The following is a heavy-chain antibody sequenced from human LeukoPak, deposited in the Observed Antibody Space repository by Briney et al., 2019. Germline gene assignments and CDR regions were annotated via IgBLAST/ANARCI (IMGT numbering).Heavy chain of an antibody. CDR3: AKEVYSDSSGYFDY. V-gene: IGHV3-23*01. CDR1: GFTFSSYA. D-gene: IGHD3-22*01. J-gene: IGHJ4*02. CDR2: ISGSGTST. Sequence: GGSLRLSCAASGFTFSSYAMSWVRQAPGKGLECVSGISGSGTSTYYADSVKGRFTISRDNSKNALYLQMNSLRADETAVYYCAKEVYSDSSGYFDYWGQGTLVTVSS.